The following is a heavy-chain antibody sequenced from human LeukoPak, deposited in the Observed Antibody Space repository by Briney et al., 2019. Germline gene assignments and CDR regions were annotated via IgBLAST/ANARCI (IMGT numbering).Heavy chain of an antibody. Sequence: GASVKVSCKASGGTFSSYAISWVRQAPGQGLEWMGRIIPILGIANYAQKFQGRVTITADKSTSTAYMELSSLRSEDTAVYYCARDYRALGNPLGFDYWGQGTLVTVSS. J-gene: IGHJ4*02. CDR2: IIPILGIA. V-gene: IGHV1-69*04. CDR1: GGTFSSYA. D-gene: IGHD7-27*01. CDR3: ARDYRALGNPLGFDY.